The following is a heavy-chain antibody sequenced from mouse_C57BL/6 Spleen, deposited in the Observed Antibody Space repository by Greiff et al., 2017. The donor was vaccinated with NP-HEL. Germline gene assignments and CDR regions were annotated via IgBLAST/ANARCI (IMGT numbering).Heavy chain of an antibody. V-gene: IGHV1-54*01. J-gene: IGHJ1*03. D-gene: IGHD5-1*01. CDR3: ARSESNWYFDV. CDR2: INPGSGGT. CDR1: GYAFTNYL. Sequence: QVQLQQSGAELVRPGTSVKVSCKASGYAFTNYLIEWVKQRPGQGLEWIGVINPGSGGTNYNEKFKGKATLTADKSSSTAYMQLSSLTSEDSAVYFCARSESNWYFDVWGTGTTVTVSS.